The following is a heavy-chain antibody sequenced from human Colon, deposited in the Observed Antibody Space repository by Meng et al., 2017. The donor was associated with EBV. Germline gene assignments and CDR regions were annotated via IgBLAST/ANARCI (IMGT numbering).Heavy chain of an antibody. CDR1: GGSMSSGNYY. CDR2: IHHSGSA. D-gene: IGHD2-21*01. CDR3: ASFDHIPRRNYFDY. Sequence: QVQLQESGPGLVEPSQTLSLTCTASGGSMSSGNYYWSWIRQPPGKGLEWIGYIHHSGSAYYNPSLKSRVSISVDTSKTQFSLNLNSMTAADTAVYYCASFDHIPRRNYFDYWGQGTLVTVSS. J-gene: IGHJ4*02. V-gene: IGHV4-30-4*01.